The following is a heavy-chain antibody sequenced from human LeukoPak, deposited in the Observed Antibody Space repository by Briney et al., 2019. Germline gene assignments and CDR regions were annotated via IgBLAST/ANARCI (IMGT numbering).Heavy chain of an antibody. J-gene: IGHJ4*02. CDR1: GYTFTSYD. D-gene: IGHD3-16*01. CDR3: AVLGGGPTLGH. V-gene: IGHV1-8*01. Sequence: GASVKVSCKASGYTFTSYDINWLRQAAGHGLEWMGWINPYSGKTAYAPKFQGRVTMTRNTSITTAYMELTSLKSEDTAVYYCAVLGGGPTLGHWGQGTLVTVSS. CDR2: INPYSGKT.